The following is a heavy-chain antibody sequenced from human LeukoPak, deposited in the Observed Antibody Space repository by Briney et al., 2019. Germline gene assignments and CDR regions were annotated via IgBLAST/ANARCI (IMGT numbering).Heavy chain of an antibody. D-gene: IGHD6-13*01. CDR2: IYYSGST. Sequence: PSETLSLTCTVSGGSISSYYWSWIRQPPGKGLEWIGYIYYSGSTNYNPSLKSRVTISVDTSKNQFSLKLSSVTAADTAVYYCARDLGSSWSSNWFDPWGQGTLVTASS. J-gene: IGHJ5*02. CDR3: ARDLGSSWSSNWFDP. CDR1: GGSISSYY. V-gene: IGHV4-59*01.